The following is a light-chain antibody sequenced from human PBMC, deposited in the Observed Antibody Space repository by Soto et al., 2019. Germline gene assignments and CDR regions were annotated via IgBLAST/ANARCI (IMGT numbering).Light chain of an antibody. Sequence: DIQMTQSPSSLSASVGDRVTITCRASQNISICVNWYQQRPGKAPKLLIYGATSFQTGVPSRFSGRGSGTDFTLTISDLRPEAYATYFCQQSFITPQSTVGQGPKL. V-gene: IGKV1-39*01. CDR3: QQSFITPQST. J-gene: IGKJ2*01. CDR2: GAT. CDR1: QNISIC.